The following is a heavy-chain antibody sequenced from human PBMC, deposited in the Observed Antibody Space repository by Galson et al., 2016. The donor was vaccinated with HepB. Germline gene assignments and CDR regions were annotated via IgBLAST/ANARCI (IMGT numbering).Heavy chain of an antibody. D-gene: IGHD4/OR15-4a*01. J-gene: IGHJ4*02. CDR2: IYSIGTT. V-gene: IGHV3-66*01. CDR3: ARDPPGGGA. CDR1: GVTVGNNY. Sequence: SLRLSCAASGVTVGNNYMNWVRQAPGKGLEWVSLIYSIGTTNYADSVRGRFTTSRDSSKNTLYLQMNSLRAEDTAVYYCARDPPGGGAWGQGTLVTVSS.